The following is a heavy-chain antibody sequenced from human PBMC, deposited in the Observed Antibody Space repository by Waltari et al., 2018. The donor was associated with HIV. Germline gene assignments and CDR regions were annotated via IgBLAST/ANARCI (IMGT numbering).Heavy chain of an antibody. J-gene: IGHJ4*02. D-gene: IGHD1-26*01. CDR3: ARDPRRDPTLYYFDY. CDR1: GFTFSSYS. V-gene: IGHV3-21*01. CDR2: ISSSSSCI. Sequence: EVQLVESGGGPVTPGGSLRLSCAASGFTFSSYSMTWVRQAPGKGLEWVSSISSSSSCIYYADSVKGRFTISRDNAKNSLYLQMNSLRAEDTAVYYCARDPRRDPTLYYFDYWGQGTLVTVSS.